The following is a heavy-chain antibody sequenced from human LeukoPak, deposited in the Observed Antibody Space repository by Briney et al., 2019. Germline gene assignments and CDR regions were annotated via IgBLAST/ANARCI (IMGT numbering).Heavy chain of an antibody. Sequence: SETLSLTCTVSGDSVRTNNYYWSWIRQPPGKGLEWIGEINHSGSTNYNPSLKSRVTISVDTSKNQFSLKLSSVTAADTAVYYCARGQVAGREFDYWGQGTLVTVSS. J-gene: IGHJ4*02. CDR3: ARGQVAGREFDY. D-gene: IGHD6-19*01. CDR2: INHSGST. CDR1: GDSVRTNNYY. V-gene: IGHV4-34*01.